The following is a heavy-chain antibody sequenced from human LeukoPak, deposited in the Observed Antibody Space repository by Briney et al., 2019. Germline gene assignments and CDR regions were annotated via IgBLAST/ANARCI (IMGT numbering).Heavy chain of an antibody. CDR1: GFTFSNGW. Sequence: TAGGSLRLSCAASGFTFSNGWMSWVRQAPGKGLEWVGHIKSKTNGGTTDYAAPVKGRFSISRDDLRTTVYLQMNSLKTEDTAVYYCTTEGGHLHSNPFDYWGQGTLVTVSS. CDR2: IKSKTNGGTT. J-gene: IGHJ4*02. D-gene: IGHD2-15*01. CDR3: TTEGGHLHSNPFDY. V-gene: IGHV3-15*01.